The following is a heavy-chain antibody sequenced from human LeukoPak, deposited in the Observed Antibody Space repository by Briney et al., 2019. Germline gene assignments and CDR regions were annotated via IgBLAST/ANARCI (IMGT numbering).Heavy chain of an antibody. CDR1: GFTFSNYA. J-gene: IGHJ4*02. V-gene: IGHV3-23*01. CDR2: FSGSGDST. D-gene: IGHD5-12*01. CDR3: EKDGARYNGYVHFDY. Sequence: GGSLRLSCAASGFTFSNYAMSWVRQAPGKGLEWVSSFSGSGDSTNYADSEKGRFTISRDNYKNTLYLQMNSLRAEDTAVYYCEKDGARYNGYVHFDYWGQGTLVTVST.